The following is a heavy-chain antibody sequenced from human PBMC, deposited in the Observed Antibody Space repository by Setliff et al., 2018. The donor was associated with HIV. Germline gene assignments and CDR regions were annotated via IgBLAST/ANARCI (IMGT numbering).Heavy chain of an antibody. J-gene: IGHJ6*03. CDR2: INHSGSA. D-gene: IGHD3-10*01. Sequence: PSETLSLTCVVYGGSFSGYSWTWIRQPPGKGLEWIGEINHSGSANRNPSLMGRVTMSVDTAKNQFSLELSSVTAADTAVYFCARGVRGSGTNMVRGLLYDYSFHYMDVWGRGTTVTVSS. V-gene: IGHV4-34*01. CDR3: ARGVRGSGTNMVRGLLYDYSFHYMDV. CDR1: GGSFSGYS.